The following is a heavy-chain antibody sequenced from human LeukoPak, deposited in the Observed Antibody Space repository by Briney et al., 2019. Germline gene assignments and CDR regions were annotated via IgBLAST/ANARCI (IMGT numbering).Heavy chain of an antibody. J-gene: IGHJ4*02. CDR2: ISSSSSYI. D-gene: IGHD5-24*01. CDR1: VFTFSRYS. V-gene: IGHV3-21*01. Sequence: GGSLRLSCAASVFTFSRYSMNWVRQAPGKGLEWVSSISSSSSYIYYADSVKGRFTISRDNAKNSLYLQMNSLRAEDTAVYYCARYARRDGYNPFDYWGQGTLVTVSS. CDR3: ARYARRDGYNPFDY.